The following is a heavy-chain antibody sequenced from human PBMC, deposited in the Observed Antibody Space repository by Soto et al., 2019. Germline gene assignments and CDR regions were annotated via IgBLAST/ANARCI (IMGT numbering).Heavy chain of an antibody. CDR3: ARDGSNPYDNWNYVSRYYGMDV. J-gene: IGHJ6*02. V-gene: IGHV1-69*01. Sequence: QVQLVQSGAEVKKPGSSVKVSCKASGGTFSSYAISWVRQAPGQGLEWMGGIIPIFGTANYAQKFQGRVTITADESTSTAYMELSSLRSEDTAVYYCARDGSNPYDNWNYVSRYYGMDVWGQGTTVTVSS. D-gene: IGHD1-7*01. CDR2: IIPIFGTA. CDR1: GGTFSSYA.